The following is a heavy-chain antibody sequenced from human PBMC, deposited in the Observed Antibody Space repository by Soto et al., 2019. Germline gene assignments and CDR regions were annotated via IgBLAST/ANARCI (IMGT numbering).Heavy chain of an antibody. D-gene: IGHD6-19*01. V-gene: IGHV3-30*18. CDR3: AKGEPQWLVLADFDH. J-gene: IGHJ4*02. CDR2: ISYDGSNK. Sequence: EGSLRLSCAAPGFTFSSYGMHWVRQAPGKGLEWVAVISYDGSNKYYADSVKGRFTISRDNSKNTLYLQMNSLRAEDTAVYYCAKGEPQWLVLADFDHWGQGTLVTVSS. CDR1: GFTFSSYG.